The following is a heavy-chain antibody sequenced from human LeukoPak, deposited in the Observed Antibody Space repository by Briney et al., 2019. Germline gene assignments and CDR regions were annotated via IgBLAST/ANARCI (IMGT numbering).Heavy chain of an antibody. CDR1: GYTFTSYD. J-gene: IGHJ3*02. D-gene: IGHD3-9*01. CDR3: ARVSRARETTEDYDTRRGAFDI. CDR2: MNPNSGNT. V-gene: IGHV1-8*01. Sequence: GASVKVSCKASGYTFTSYDINWVRQATGQGLEWMGWMNPNSGNTGYAQKFQGRVTMTRNTSISTAYMELSSLRSEDTAVYYCARVSRARETTEDYDTRRGAFDIWGQGTMVTVSS.